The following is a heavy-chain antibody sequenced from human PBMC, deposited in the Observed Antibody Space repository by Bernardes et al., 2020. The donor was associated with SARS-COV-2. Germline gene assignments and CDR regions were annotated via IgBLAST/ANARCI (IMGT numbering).Heavy chain of an antibody. CDR3: AKVLYPKHSDYDPRIVGVDV. V-gene: IGHV3-23*01. CDR2: ISGSGGST. CDR1: GFIFSRNA. D-gene: IGHD5-12*01. J-gene: IGHJ6*02. Sequence: GGSLRLSCAASGFIFSRNAMTWVRQAPGKGLEWVSGISGSGGSTYYADSVKGRFTISRDNSKSTLYLQMNSLRAEDTAIYYCAKVLYPKHSDYDPRIVGVDVWGQGPTVTSSS.